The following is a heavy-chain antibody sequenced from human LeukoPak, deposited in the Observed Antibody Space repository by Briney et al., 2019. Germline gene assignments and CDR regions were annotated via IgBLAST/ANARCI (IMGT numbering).Heavy chain of an antibody. CDR1: GFIFSTYG. V-gene: IGHV3-48*04. Sequence: GGSLRLSCAASGFIFSTYGMDWVRQAPGKGLEWVSYISSGSSSIYYADSVKGRFTISRDNAKNSLYLQMNSLRAEDTAVYYCARDCGGGSCYGPYDAFDIWGQGTMVTVSS. D-gene: IGHD2-15*01. CDR3: ARDCGGGSCYGPYDAFDI. CDR2: ISSGSSSI. J-gene: IGHJ3*02.